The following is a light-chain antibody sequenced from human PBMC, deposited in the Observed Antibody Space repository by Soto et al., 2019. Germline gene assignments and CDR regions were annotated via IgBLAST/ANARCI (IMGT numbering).Light chain of an antibody. J-gene: IGLJ1*01. CDR1: SSDVGAYNY. CDR2: DVS. V-gene: IGLV2-14*01. Sequence: QSVLTQPASVSGSPGQSITISCTGTSSDVGAYNYDSWYQQYPGEAPKVIIYDVSHRPAGVSNRFSGSKSGNTASLTISGLQTQDEADYYCSSYTGATTYVFGTGTKLTVL. CDR3: SSYTGATTYV.